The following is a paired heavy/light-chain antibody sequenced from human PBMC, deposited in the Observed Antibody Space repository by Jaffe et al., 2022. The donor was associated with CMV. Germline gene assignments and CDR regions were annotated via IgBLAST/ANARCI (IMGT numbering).Light chain of an antibody. J-gene: IGKJ1*01. CDR1: QSLLHRNGFNY. CDR2: LGS. V-gene: IGKV2-28*01. Sequence: DIVMTQSPLSLPVTPGEPASISCRSSQSLLHRNGFNYFDWYLQKPGKSPQLLIYLGSNRASGVPDRFSGSGSGTDFTLKISRVEAEDVGVYYCMQALQTPLTFGQGTKVEIK. CDR3: MQALQTPLT.
Heavy chain of an antibody. CDR1: GFTFDDYA. CDR2: ISWNSGTI. V-gene: IGHV3-9*01. D-gene: IGHD1-26*01. J-gene: IGHJ4*02. Sequence: EVQLVESGGGLVQPGRSLRLSCAASGFTFDDYAMHWVRQAPGKGLEWVSGISWNSGTIGYADSVKGRFTISRDNAKNSLYLQMNSLRAEDTALYYCAKDRGLEGATTAHGFNYWGQGTLVTVSS. CDR3: AKDRGLEGATTAHGFNY.